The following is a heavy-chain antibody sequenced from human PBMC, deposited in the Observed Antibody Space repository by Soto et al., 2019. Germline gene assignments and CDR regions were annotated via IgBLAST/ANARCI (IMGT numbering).Heavy chain of an antibody. Sequence: SETLSLTCAVYGGSFSGYYLSWIRQPPGKGLEWIGEINHSGSTNYNPSLKSRVTISVDTSKNQFSLKLSSVTAADTAVYYCARGLGIAAAGKFDYWGQGAPVTVSS. CDR2: INHSGST. CDR1: GGSFSGYY. D-gene: IGHD6-13*01. J-gene: IGHJ4*02. CDR3: ARGLGIAAAGKFDY. V-gene: IGHV4-34*01.